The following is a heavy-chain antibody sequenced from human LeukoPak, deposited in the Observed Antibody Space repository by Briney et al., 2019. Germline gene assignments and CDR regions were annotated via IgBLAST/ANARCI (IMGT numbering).Heavy chain of an antibody. V-gene: IGHV3-15*01. D-gene: IGHD3-3*01. CDR1: GFTFSNAW. CDR2: IKSKTDGGTT. Sequence: GGSLRLSCVASGFTFSNAWMSWVRQAPGKGLEWVGRIKSKTDGGTTDYAAPVKGRFTISRDDSKNTLYLQMNSLKTEDTAVYYCTTSKRRYDFWSGYPHYFDYWGQGTLVTVSS. CDR3: TTSKRRYDFWSGYPHYFDY. J-gene: IGHJ4*02.